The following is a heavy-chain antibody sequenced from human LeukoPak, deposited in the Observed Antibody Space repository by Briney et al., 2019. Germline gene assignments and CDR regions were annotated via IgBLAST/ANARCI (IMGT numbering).Heavy chain of an antibody. D-gene: IGHD2-15*01. V-gene: IGHV4-39*07. CDR1: GGSISSSSYY. CDR2: IYYSGST. J-gene: IGHJ6*02. Sequence: SETLSLTCTVSGGSISSSSYYWGWIRQPPGKGLEWIGCIYYSGSTHYNPSLKSRVTISVDTSKNQFSLKLSSVTAADTAVYYCARYSPPGYCSGGSCYVGGDYYGMDVWGQGTTVTVFS. CDR3: ARYSPPGYCSGGSCYVGGDYYGMDV.